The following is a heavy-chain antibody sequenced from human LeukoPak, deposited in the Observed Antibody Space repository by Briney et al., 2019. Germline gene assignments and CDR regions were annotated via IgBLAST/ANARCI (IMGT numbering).Heavy chain of an antibody. CDR2: IIPIFGTP. Sequence: LVKVSCKASGGTFNSFAISWVRQAPGQGLEWMGGIIPIFGTPNYAQNFQGRVTITTDESTSTAYMELSSLRSDDTAVYYCARIGGATMEFDYWGQGTLVTVSS. V-gene: IGHV1-69*05. J-gene: IGHJ4*02. D-gene: IGHD1-26*01. CDR1: GGTFNSFA. CDR3: ARIGGATMEFDY.